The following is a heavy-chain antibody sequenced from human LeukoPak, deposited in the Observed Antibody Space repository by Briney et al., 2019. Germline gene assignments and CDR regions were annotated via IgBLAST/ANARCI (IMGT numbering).Heavy chain of an antibody. V-gene: IGHV3-9*01. CDR1: GFTFDDYA. J-gene: IGHJ4*02. D-gene: IGHD3-10*01. Sequence: GGSLRLSCAASGFTFDDYAMHWVRQAPGKGLEWVSGISWNSDSIGYADSVEGRFTISRDNAKNSLYLQMNSLRAEDTALYYCAKGPYGSGTYYTFFDYWGQGTLVTVSS. CDR2: ISWNSDSI. CDR3: AKGPYGSGTYYTFFDY.